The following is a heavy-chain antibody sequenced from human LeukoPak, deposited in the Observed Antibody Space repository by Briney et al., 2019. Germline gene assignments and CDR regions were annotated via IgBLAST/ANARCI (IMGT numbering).Heavy chain of an antibody. CDR3: ARVLSRSYGDYHDAFDI. V-gene: IGHV1-18*01. J-gene: IGHJ3*02. CDR1: GYTFTSYG. CDR2: ISAYNGNT. Sequence: ASVKVSCKASGYTFTSYGISWVRQAPGQGLEWMGWISAYNGNTNYAQKLQGRVTMTTDTSTSTAYMELRSLRSDDTAVYYCARVLSRSYGDYHDAFDIWGQGPMVTVSS. D-gene: IGHD4-17*01.